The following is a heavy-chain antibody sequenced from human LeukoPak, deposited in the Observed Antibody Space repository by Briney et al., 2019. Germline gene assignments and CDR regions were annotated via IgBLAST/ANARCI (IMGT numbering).Heavy chain of an antibody. CDR1: GFTFDDYA. CDR2: ISWNSGSI. V-gene: IGHV3-9*01. D-gene: IGHD3-22*01. Sequence: GGSLRLSCAASGFTFDDYAMHWVRQAPGKGLEWVSGISWNSGSIGYADSVKGRFTISRDNAKNSLYLQMNNLRAEDTALYYCAKGVYYDSSGYYDYWGQGTLVTVSS. J-gene: IGHJ4*02. CDR3: AKGVYYDSSGYYDY.